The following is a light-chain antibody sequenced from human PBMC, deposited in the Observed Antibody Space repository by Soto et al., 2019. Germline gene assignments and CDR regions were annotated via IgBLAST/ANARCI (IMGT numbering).Light chain of an antibody. CDR2: GAS. V-gene: IGKV3-20*01. CDR1: HSVSSNY. CDR3: QQFDTSPPST. Sequence: EIVLTQSPGTLSLYPGERATLSCRASHSVSSNYLAWYQQKPDQAPRLLIYGASSRATGIPDRFSGSGSGTDFTLNISRLEPEDFAVYYCQQFDTSPPSTFGQGTRLEIK. J-gene: IGKJ5*01.